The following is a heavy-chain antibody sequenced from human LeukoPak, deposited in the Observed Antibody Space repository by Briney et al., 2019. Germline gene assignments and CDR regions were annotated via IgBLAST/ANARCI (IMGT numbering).Heavy chain of an antibody. CDR3: ARRKFGELLYNDY. J-gene: IGHJ4*02. V-gene: IGHV3-7*01. Sequence: GGSLRLSCAASGFTFSSYSMDWVRQAPGKALEWVANIKQDGSEKYYVDPVKGRFTVSRDNAKNSLYLQINSLRAEDTAVYYCARRKFGELLYNDYWGQGTLVTVSS. D-gene: IGHD3-10*01. CDR2: IKQDGSEK. CDR1: GFTFSSYS.